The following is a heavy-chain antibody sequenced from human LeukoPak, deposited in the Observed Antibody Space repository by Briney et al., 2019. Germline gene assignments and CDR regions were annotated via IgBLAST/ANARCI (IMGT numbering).Heavy chain of an antibody. CDR1: RYTFTDYY. D-gene: IGHD2-2*03. V-gene: IGHV1-2*02. Sequence: ASVKVSCKASRYTFTDYYMHWVRQAPGQGLEWMGWINPNSGGTNYARKFQGRVTMTTDTSISTAYMELSVLRSDDTAVYYCAKGGYCSSIICYLFENWGQGTLVTVSS. CDR3: AKGGYCSSIICYLFEN. CDR2: INPNSGGT. J-gene: IGHJ4*02.